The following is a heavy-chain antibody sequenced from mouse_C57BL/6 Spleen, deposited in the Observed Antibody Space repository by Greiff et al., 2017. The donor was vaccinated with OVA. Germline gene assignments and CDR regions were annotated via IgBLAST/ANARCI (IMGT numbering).Heavy chain of an antibody. CDR3: ARSPLYSNYAYAMDY. CDR1: GYAFSSYW. Sequence: QVQLQQSGAELVKPGASVKISCKASGYAFSSYWMNWVKQRPGKGLEWIGQIYPGDGDTNYNGKFKGKATLTADKSSSTAYMQLSSLTSEDSAVYFCARSPLYSNYAYAMDYWGQGTSVTVSS. V-gene: IGHV1-80*01. J-gene: IGHJ4*01. CDR2: IYPGDGDT. D-gene: IGHD2-5*01.